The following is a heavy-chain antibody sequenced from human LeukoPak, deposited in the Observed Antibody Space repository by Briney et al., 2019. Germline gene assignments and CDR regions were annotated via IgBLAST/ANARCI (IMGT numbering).Heavy chain of an antibody. CDR2: ISSSSSYI. Sequence: PGGSLRLSCAASGFTFSSYSMNWVRQAPGKGLEWVSSISSSSSYIYYADSVKGRFTISRDNAKNSLYLQMNSLRAEDTAVYYCARSGGKLGYCSSTSCSFDYWGQGTLVTVSS. CDR3: ARSGGKLGYCSSTSCSFDY. V-gene: IGHV3-21*01. CDR1: GFTFSSYS. J-gene: IGHJ4*02. D-gene: IGHD2-2*01.